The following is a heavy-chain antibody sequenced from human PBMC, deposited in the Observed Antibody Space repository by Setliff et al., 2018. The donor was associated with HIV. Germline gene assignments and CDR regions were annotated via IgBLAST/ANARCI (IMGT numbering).Heavy chain of an antibody. Sequence: ASVKVSCKASGYTFTSYDINWVRQATGQGLEWMGWMNPNSGNTGYAQKFQGRVTMTRNTSISTAYMELSSLRSDDTAVYYCARDGVCSGGSCYPAGLLDYWGQGTLVTVSS. V-gene: IGHV1-8*01. CDR3: ARDGVCSGGSCYPAGLLDY. D-gene: IGHD2-15*01. CDR2: MNPNSGNT. J-gene: IGHJ4*02. CDR1: GYTFTSYD.